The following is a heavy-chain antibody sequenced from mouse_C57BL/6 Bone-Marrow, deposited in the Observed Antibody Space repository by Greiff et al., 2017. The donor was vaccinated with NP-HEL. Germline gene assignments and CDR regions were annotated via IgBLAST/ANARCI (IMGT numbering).Heavy chain of an antibody. CDR2: ISSGISTI. CDR3: ARPGTTVVDDSYAMDY. D-gene: IGHD1-1*01. V-gene: IGHV5-17*01. CDR1: GFTFSDYG. J-gene: IGHJ4*01. Sequence: EVQLVESGGGLVKPGGSLKLSCAASGFTFSDYGMHWVRQAPEKGLEWVAYISSGISTIYYADPVQGRFTISRDNAKNTLFLQMTILRSEDTAMYYCARPGTTVVDDSYAMDYWGQGTSVTVSS.